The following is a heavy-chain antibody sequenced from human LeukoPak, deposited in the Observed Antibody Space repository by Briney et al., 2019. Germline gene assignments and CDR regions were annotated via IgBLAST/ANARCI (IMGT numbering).Heavy chain of an antibody. CDR3: ARVGPSYFWSGPDYFDY. V-gene: IGHV1-2*02. Sequence: VNDSCKATGWTLISYFMHWVRQAGGRGRAGVGWINPNSGDTNYVQKLQGRVTMTRDTSNSTAYMELSRLRSDDTAVYYCARVGPSYFWSGPDYFDYWGQGALVTVSS. CDR1: GWTLISYF. J-gene: IGHJ4*02. CDR2: INPNSGDT. D-gene: IGHD3-3*01.